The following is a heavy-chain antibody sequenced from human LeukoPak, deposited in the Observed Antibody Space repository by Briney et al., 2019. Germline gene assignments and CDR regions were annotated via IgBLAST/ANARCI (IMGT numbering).Heavy chain of an antibody. CDR2: IREDGGEK. V-gene: IGHV3-7*01. CDR3: ARDYSSSSGKHAFDF. D-gene: IGHD6-13*01. J-gene: IGHJ3*01. Sequence: PGGSLRLSCAASEFTLSDYWMSWVRQAPGKGLEWVANIREDGGEKNYVDSVKGRFTISRDNAKNSLYLQMNSLRAEDTAVYYCARDYSSSSGKHAFDFWGQGTMVTVSS. CDR1: EFTLSDYW.